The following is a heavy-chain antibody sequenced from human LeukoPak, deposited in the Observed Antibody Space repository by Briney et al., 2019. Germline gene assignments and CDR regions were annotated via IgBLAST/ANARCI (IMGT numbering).Heavy chain of an antibody. V-gene: IGHV1-8*01. D-gene: IGHD2-8*01. Sequence: GASVKVSCKASGCTFTNYDINWVRQATGQGLEWMGWMNPNSANTGYAQKFQGRVTMTRDNSISTAYMELSSLRTEDTAVYYRARTGVLNDAFDIWGQGTMVTVSS. CDR1: GCTFTNYD. CDR3: ARTGVLNDAFDI. CDR2: MNPNSANT. J-gene: IGHJ3*02.